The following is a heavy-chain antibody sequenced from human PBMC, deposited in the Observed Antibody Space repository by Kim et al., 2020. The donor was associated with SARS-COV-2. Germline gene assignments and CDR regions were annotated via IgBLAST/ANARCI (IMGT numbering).Heavy chain of an antibody. J-gene: IGHJ3*02. CDR3: ARGTSAMGDAFDI. V-gene: IGHV3-33*01. D-gene: IGHD3-10*01. Sequence: YYADSVKGRFTISREQSKNTLYLQINRLRAEETAVYYCARGTSAMGDAFDIWGQGTMVTVSS.